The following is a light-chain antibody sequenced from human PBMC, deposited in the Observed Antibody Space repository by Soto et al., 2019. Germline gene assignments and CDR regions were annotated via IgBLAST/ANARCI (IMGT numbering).Light chain of an antibody. V-gene: IGLV1-44*01. J-gene: IGLJ1*01. Sequence: HCVLTQPPSAYGAPVQRVTISYSGSSSNIGSTTVNWYQQLPGTAPKLLISNNNRRPSGVPDRFSGSKSGTSASLAISELQSEDEADYYCAACDDNLNGYVFGIGSKVTVL. CDR3: AACDDNLNGYV. CDR2: NNN. CDR1: SSNIGSTT.